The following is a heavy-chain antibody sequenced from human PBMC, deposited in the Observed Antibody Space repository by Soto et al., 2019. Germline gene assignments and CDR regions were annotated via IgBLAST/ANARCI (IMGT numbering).Heavy chain of an antibody. V-gene: IGHV4-34*01. CDR1: GGSCSGYY. D-gene: IGHD3-22*01. CDR3: ARGYYDSSGYRNAFDI. Sequence: SETLSLTCAVYGGSCSGYYWSWIRQPPGKGLEWIGEINHSGSTNYNPSLKSRVTISVDTSKNQFSLKLSSVTAADTAVYYCARGYYDSSGYRNAFDIWGQGTMVTVSS. J-gene: IGHJ3*02. CDR2: INHSGST.